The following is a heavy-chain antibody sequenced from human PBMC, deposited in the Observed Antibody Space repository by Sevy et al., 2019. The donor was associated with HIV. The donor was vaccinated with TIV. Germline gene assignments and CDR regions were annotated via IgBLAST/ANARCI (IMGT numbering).Heavy chain of an antibody. D-gene: IGHD1-26*01. CDR3: ARTRSDSGSYTALAYYYYMDV. Sequence: GESLKISCKGSGYSFTSYWIGWVRQMPGKGLEWMGIIYPGDSDTRYSPSFQGQVTISADKSIGTAYLQWSSLKASDTAMYYCARTRSDSGSYTALAYYYYMDVWGKGTTVTVSS. V-gene: IGHV5-51*01. CDR1: GYSFTSYW. J-gene: IGHJ6*03. CDR2: IYPGDSDT.